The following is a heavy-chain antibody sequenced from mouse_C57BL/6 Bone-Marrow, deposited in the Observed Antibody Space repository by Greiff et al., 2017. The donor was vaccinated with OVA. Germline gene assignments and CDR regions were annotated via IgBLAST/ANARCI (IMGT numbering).Heavy chain of an antibody. CDR1: GYTFTDHT. J-gene: IGHJ4*01. CDR3: ARCYYGSKDYYAMDY. Sequence: VKLMESDAELVKPGASVKISCKVSGYTFTDHTIHWMKQRPEQGLEWIGYIYPRDGSTKYNEKFKGKATLTADKSSSTAYMQLNSLTSEDSAVYFCARCYYGSKDYYAMDYWGQGTSVTVSS. D-gene: IGHD1-1*01. CDR2: IYPRDGST. V-gene: IGHV1-78*01.